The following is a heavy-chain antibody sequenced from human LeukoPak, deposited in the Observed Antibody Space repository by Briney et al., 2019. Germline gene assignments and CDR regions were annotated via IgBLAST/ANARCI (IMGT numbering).Heavy chain of an antibody. CDR1: GFTFSTYS. CDR3: ARDDGAARPMDC. V-gene: IGHV3-21*01. Sequence: MSGGSLRLSCAASGFTFSTYSMNRVRQAPGKGLEWVSSISSSSSYIYSADSVKGRFTIFRDNAKNSLYLQMNSLRAEDTAVYYCARDDGAARPMDCWGQGTLVTVSS. CDR2: ISSSSSYI. J-gene: IGHJ4*02. D-gene: IGHD6-6*01.